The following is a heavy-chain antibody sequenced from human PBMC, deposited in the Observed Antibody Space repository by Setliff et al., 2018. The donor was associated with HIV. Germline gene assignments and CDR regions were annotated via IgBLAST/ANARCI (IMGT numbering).Heavy chain of an antibody. CDR1: GGSFSGYY. D-gene: IGHD3-10*01. Sequence: SETLSLTCAVYGGSFSGYYWSWIRQPPGKGLEWIGEINHSGSTNYNPSLKSRVTISVDTSKNQFSLTVTSVTAADTAIYFCAREGPYYYGMDVWGQGTTVTVSS. CDR3: AREGPYYYGMDV. CDR2: INHSGST. V-gene: IGHV4-34*01. J-gene: IGHJ6*02.